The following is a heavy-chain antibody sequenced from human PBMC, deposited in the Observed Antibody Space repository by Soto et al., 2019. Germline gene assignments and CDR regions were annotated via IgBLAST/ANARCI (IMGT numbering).Heavy chain of an antibody. CDR3: AKGVGIDY. CDR1: GFTFSSYG. Sequence: GGSLRLSCAASGFTFSSYGMHWVRQAPGKGLEWVAVISYDGSNKYYADSVKGRFTISRDNSKNTLYLQMNSLRAEDTAVYYCAKGVGIDYWGQGTLVTVSS. CDR2: ISYDGSNK. J-gene: IGHJ4*02. V-gene: IGHV3-30*18. D-gene: IGHD1-26*01.